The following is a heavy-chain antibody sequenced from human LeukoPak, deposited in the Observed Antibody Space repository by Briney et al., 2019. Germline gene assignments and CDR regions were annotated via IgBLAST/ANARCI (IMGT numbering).Heavy chain of an antibody. CDR2: IDVTGKKI. CDR1: GFAFSGFE. D-gene: IGHD3-16*01. J-gene: IGHJ4*02. CDR3: ARENYVRGYDY. Sequence: PGGSLRLSRAASGFAFSGFEMNWVRQAPGKGPEWIAYIDVTGKKIRYADSVKGRFTISRDNANSSVYLQMNSLRVDDTAVYYCARENYVRGYDYWGQGTLVTVSS. V-gene: IGHV3-48*03.